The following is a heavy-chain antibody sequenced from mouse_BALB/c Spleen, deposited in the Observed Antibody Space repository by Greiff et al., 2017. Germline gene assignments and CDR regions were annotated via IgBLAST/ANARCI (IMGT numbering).Heavy chain of an antibody. D-gene: IGHD1-1*01. V-gene: IGHV1-7*01. CDR3: ARSITTYYAMDY. J-gene: IGHJ4*01. CDR1: GYTFTSYW. Sequence: VQLQQSGAELAKPGASVKMSCKASGYTFTSYWMHWVKQRPGQGLEWIGYINPSTGYTEYNQKFKDKATLTADKSSSTAYIQLSSLTSEDSAVYYCARSITTYYAMDYWGQGTSVTVSS. CDR2: INPSTGYT.